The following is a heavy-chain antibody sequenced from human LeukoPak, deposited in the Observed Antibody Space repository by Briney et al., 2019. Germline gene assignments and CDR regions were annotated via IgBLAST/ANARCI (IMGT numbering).Heavy chain of an antibody. Sequence: PSETLSLTCTVSGGSISSGGYYWSWIRQHPGKGLEWIGYIYYSGSTYYNPSLKSRVTISVDTSKNQFSLKLSSVTAADTAVYYCAATPPTQPASLDWYFDLWGRGTLVTVSS. CDR1: GGSISSGGYY. J-gene: IGHJ2*01. V-gene: IGHV4-31*03. CDR3: AATPPTQPASLDWYFDL. CDR2: IYYSGST.